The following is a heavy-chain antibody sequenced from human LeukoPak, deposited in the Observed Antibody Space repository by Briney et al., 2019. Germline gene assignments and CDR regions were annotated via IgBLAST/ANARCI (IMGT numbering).Heavy chain of an antibody. V-gene: IGHV4-39*01. Sequence: SETLSLTCTVSGDSISSSTYYSGWIRQPPGKGLEWIGTIYYSGSTYYNPSLKNRVTISVDTSKNQFSLKLSSVAAADTAVYFCARGGTLRTFDYWGQGTLVTVSS. D-gene: IGHD3-16*01. CDR1: GDSISSSTYY. CDR2: IYYSGST. CDR3: ARGGTLRTFDY. J-gene: IGHJ4*02.